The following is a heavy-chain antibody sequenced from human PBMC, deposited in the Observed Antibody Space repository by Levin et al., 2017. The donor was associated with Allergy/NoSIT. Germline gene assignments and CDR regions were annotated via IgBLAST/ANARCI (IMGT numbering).Heavy chain of an antibody. V-gene: IGHV1-18*01. CDR2: ISAYNGNT. CDR1: GYTFTSYG. CDR3: ARTIAAAGKSHWFDP. D-gene: IGHD6-13*01. Sequence: ASVKVSCKASGYTFTSYGISWVRQAPGQGLEWMGWISAYNGNTNYAQKLQGRVTMTTDTSTSTAYMELRSLRSDDTAVYYCARTIAAAGKSHWFDPWGQGTLVTVSS. J-gene: IGHJ5*02.